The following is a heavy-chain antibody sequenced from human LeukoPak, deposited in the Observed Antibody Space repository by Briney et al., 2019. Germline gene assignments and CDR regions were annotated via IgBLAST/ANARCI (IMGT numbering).Heavy chain of an antibody. Sequence: SETLSLTCTVSGGSISSGGYYWSWIRQPPGKGLEWIGYIYHSGSTYYNPSLKSRVTISVDRSKNQFSLKLSSVTAADTAVYYCARDLMTVGGHYFDYWGQGTLVTVSS. CDR3: ARDLMTVGGHYFDY. V-gene: IGHV4-30-2*01. D-gene: IGHD2-8*01. CDR2: IYHSGST. CDR1: GGSISSGGYY. J-gene: IGHJ4*02.